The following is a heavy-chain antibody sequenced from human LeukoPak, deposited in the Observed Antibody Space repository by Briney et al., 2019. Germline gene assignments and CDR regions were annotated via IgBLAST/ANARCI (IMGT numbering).Heavy chain of an antibody. CDR1: GFTFSNTW. J-gene: IGHJ4*02. D-gene: IGHD1-7*01. CDR2: FRTNTGGRTP. CDR3: VIPQRWELSNDH. Sequence: GGSLRLSCAASGFTFSNTWMTWVRQSPGRGLEWVAFFRTNTGGRTPEYAAPVKGRFTLSRDDSTNTLFLQMNSLTIEDTAVYYCVIPQRWELSNDHWGQGTLVIVSS. V-gene: IGHV3-15*01.